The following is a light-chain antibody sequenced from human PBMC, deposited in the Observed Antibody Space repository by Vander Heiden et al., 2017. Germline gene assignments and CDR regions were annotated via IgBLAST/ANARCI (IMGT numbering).Light chain of an antibody. CDR1: SGSVSTSYY. CDR2: NTN. Sequence: QTVVTKESSFSVSPGGTVTLTCGLSSGSVSTSYYPRWYQQTPGQAPRTLVYNTNPRSSGVPDRVSGSILGNKAALTITGAQADDESEYYCVLYMNSGIVFGGGTKLTVL. V-gene: IGLV8-61*01. CDR3: VLYMNSGIV. J-gene: IGLJ2*01.